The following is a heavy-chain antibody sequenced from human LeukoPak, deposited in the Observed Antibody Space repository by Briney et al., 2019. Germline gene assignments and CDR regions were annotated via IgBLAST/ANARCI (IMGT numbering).Heavy chain of an antibody. Sequence: GASVNVSFKASGYTFTSNYIHWVRQAPGQGLEWMGMIYPRDGSTSYAQKLQGRVTVTRDTSTSTVHMELSGLRSEDTAVYYCARDQEGFDYWGQGTLVTVSS. J-gene: IGHJ4*02. CDR1: GYTFTSNY. CDR2: IYPRDGST. V-gene: IGHV1-46*01. CDR3: ARDQEGFDY.